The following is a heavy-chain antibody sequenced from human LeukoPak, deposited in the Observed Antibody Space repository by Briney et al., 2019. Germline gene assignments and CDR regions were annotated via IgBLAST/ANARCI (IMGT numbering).Heavy chain of an antibody. D-gene: IGHD2-2*02. CDR1: GFTFSSYS. CDR3: ARDSQRDIVVVPAAIYNY. Sequence: GGSLRLSCAASGFTFSSYSMNWVRQAPGMGLEWVSSISSSSSYIYYADSVKGRFTISRDNAKNSLYLQMNSLRAEDTAVYYCARDSQRDIVVVPAAIYNYWGQGTLVTVSS. CDR2: ISSSSSYI. J-gene: IGHJ4*02. V-gene: IGHV3-21*01.